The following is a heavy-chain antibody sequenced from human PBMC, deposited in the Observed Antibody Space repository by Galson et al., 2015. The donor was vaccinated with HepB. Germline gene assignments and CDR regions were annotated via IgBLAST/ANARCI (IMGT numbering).Heavy chain of an antibody. CDR3: AKAGQFDD. J-gene: IGHJ4*02. CDR2: VTGNGAAT. CDR1: GFTFSSFA. V-gene: IGHV3-23*01. Sequence: SLRLSCAASGFTFSSFAMSWVRQAPGKGLEWVSSVTGNGAATYHADPVKGRLTISRDNSKNTLYLQMNSLRAEDTALYYCAKAGQFDDWGQGTLVTVSS.